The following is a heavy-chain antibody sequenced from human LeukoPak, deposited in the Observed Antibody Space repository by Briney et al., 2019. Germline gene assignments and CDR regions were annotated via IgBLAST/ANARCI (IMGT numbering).Heavy chain of an antibody. Sequence: SETLSLTCTVSGGSISSGGYYWSWIRQHPGKGLEWIGYIYYSGSTYYNPSLKSRVTISVDTSKNQFSLKLSSVTAADTAVYYCARDDYDSSGGFDYWGQGTLVTLSS. V-gene: IGHV4-31*03. J-gene: IGHJ4*02. CDR1: GGSISSGGYY. D-gene: IGHD3-22*01. CDR2: IYYSGST. CDR3: ARDDYDSSGGFDY.